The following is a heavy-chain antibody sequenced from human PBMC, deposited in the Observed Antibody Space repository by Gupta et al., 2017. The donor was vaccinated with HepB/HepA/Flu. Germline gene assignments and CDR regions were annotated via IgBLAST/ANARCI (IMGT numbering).Heavy chain of an antibody. V-gene: IGHV3-7*01. CDR1: GFTFSSHW. CDR2: INQDGSEK. Sequence: EVHLVESGGGLVQPGGSLRLSCAASGFTFSSHWMSWVRQAPGKGLEWVANINQDGSEKYYVGSVKGRFSISRDNAKNSLYLQMISMRAEDTAVYYCARDGPEPGIYFDYWGQGTLATVSS. J-gene: IGHJ4*02. CDR3: ARDGPEPGIYFDY. D-gene: IGHD1-1*01.